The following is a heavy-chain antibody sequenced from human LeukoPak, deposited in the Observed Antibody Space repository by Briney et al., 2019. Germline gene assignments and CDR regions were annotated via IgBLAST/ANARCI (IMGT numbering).Heavy chain of an antibody. D-gene: IGHD3-22*01. V-gene: IGHV3-7*01. Sequence: PGGSLRLSCAASGFTLSSFWMSWVRRAPGKGLEWVANINEDGSDKYYADSMKGRFTISRDNTKNSLYLQVNNLRAEDTAVYYCASSLYYDSSGYRFWGQGTLVTVSS. CDR1: GFTLSSFW. J-gene: IGHJ4*02. CDR2: INEDGSDK. CDR3: ASSLYYDSSGYRF.